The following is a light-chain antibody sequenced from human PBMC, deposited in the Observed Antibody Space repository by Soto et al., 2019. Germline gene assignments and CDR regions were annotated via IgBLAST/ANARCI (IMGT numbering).Light chain of an antibody. V-gene: IGKV3-15*01. CDR1: QSVSSN. J-gene: IGKJ1*01. Sequence: EIVMTQSPATLSVSPGERATLSCRASQSVSSNLAWYQQKPGQAPRLLIYGASTRATGIPASFSSSVSGTESPLTISSLQSEDFAIYYYKQYNNWTPWTFGQGKKVEIK. CDR3: KQYNNWTPWT. CDR2: GAS.